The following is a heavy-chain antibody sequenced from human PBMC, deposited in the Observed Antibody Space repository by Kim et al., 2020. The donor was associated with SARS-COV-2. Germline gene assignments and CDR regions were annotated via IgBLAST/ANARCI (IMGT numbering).Heavy chain of an antibody. CDR3: ASYGSGSSDY. Sequence: STYYNPSLESRVTISVDTSKNQFSRKLSSVTAADTAVYYCASYGSGSSDYWGQGTLVTVSS. D-gene: IGHD3-10*01. CDR2: ST. V-gene: IGHV4-39*07. J-gene: IGHJ4*02.